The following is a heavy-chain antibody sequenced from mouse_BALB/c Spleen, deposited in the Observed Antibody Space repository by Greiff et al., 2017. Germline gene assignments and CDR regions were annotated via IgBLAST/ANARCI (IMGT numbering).Heavy chain of an antibody. J-gene: IGHJ2*01. Sequence: EVKLMESGGGLVQPGGSRKLSCAASGFTFSSFGMHWVRQAPEKGLEWVAYISSGSSTIYDADTVKGRFTISSDNPKNTLFLQMTSLRSEDTAMYYCARSALLLPFDYWGQGTALTVSS. CDR2: ISSGSSTI. D-gene: IGHD1-1*01. CDR1: GFTFSSFG. CDR3: ARSALLLPFDY. V-gene: IGHV5-17*02.